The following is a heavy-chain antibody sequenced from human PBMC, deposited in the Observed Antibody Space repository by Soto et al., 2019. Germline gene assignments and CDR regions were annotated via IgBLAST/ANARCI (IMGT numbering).Heavy chain of an antibody. V-gene: IGHV3-30*18. J-gene: IGHJ6*02. D-gene: IGHD3-3*01. CDR1: GFTFSSYG. CDR2: ISYDGSNK. Sequence: GGSLRLSCAASGFTFSSYGMHWVRQAPGKGLEWVAVISYDGSNKYYADSVKGRFTISRDNSKNTLYLQMNSLRAEDTAVYYCAKDWSYDFWSGYYPLYYYYGMDVWGQGTTVTVSS. CDR3: AKDWSYDFWSGYYPLYYYYGMDV.